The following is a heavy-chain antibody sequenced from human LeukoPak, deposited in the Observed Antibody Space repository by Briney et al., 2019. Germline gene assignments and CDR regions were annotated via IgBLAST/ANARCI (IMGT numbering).Heavy chain of an antibody. J-gene: IGHJ4*02. D-gene: IGHD6-19*01. CDR1: GFTFSSYA. Sequence: GGSLRLSCAASGFTFSSYAIHWVRQAPGKGLEWVAVISYDGSNKYYADSVKGRFTIPRDNSKNTLYLQMNSLRAEDTAVYYCARAGSSGWSLDYWGQGTLVTVSS. CDR3: ARAGSSGWSLDY. CDR2: ISYDGSNK. V-gene: IGHV3-30-3*01.